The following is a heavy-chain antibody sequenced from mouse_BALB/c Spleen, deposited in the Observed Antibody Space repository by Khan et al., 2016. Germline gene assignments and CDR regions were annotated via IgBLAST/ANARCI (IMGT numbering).Heavy chain of an antibody. J-gene: IGHJ4*01. CDR3: AQLTGTREAMDD. D-gene: IGHD4-1*01. CDR1: GYAFSSYW. CDR2: IYPGDGDT. Sequence: QVQLQQSGAELVRPGSSVKISCKASGYAFSSYWMNWVKQRPGQGLEWIGQIYPGDGDTNYNGKFKGKATLTADKSSSTAYLQPSSLTSEESAVYFCAQLTGTREAMDDWGQGTSVTVSS. V-gene: IGHV1-80*01.